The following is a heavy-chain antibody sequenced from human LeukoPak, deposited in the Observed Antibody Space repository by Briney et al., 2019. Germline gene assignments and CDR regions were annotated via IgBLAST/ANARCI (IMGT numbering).Heavy chain of an antibody. CDR2: ISYDGSNK. V-gene: IGHV3-30-3*01. Sequence: GGSLRLSCAASGFTFSSYAMHWVRQAPGKGLEWVAVISYDGSNKYHADSVKGRFTISRDNSKNTLYLQMNSLRAEDTAVYYCAREMYYYDSSGYPGAEYFQHWGQGTLVTVSS. CDR1: GFTFSSYA. J-gene: IGHJ1*01. D-gene: IGHD3-22*01. CDR3: AREMYYYDSSGYPGAEYFQH.